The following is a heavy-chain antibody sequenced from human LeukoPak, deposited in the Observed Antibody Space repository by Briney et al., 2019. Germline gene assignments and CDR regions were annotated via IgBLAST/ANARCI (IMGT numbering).Heavy chain of an antibody. CDR3: ARGLWFGELFDY. CDR2: INPNSGGT. CDR1: GYTFTAYY. Sequence: GASVKVSCKASGYTFTAYYMHWVRLAPGQGLEWMGWINPNSGGTNYAQKFQGRVTMTRDTSISTAYMELSRLRSDDTAVYYCARGLWFGELFDYWGQGTLVTVSS. J-gene: IGHJ4*02. D-gene: IGHD3-10*01. V-gene: IGHV1-2*02.